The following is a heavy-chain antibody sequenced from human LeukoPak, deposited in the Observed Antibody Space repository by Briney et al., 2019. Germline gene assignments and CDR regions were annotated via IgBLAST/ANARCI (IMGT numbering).Heavy chain of an antibody. D-gene: IGHD3-9*01. Sequence: ASVKVSCKASGYTFTGYYMHWVRQAPGQGLEWMGWINPNSGGTNYAQKFQGRVTMTRDTSISTAYVELSRLRSDDTAVYYCARAKVLRYFDWSLGYWGQGTLVTVSS. J-gene: IGHJ4*02. CDR2: INPNSGGT. CDR3: ARAKVLRYFDWSLGY. CDR1: GYTFTGYY. V-gene: IGHV1-2*02.